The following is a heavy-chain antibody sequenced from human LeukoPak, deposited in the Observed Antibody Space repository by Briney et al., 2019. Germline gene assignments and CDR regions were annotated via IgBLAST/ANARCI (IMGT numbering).Heavy chain of an antibody. CDR1: GFTFSTYW. J-gene: IGHJ4*02. V-gene: IGHV3-53*01. CDR3: ARATLDN. CDR2: IYSDGST. Sequence: PGGSLRLSCTASGFTFSTYWMHWVRQAPGKGLEWVSVIYSDGSTKYADSVKARFTISRDNSKNTVYLQMNSLRVEDTAVYYCARATLDNWGQETLVTVSS.